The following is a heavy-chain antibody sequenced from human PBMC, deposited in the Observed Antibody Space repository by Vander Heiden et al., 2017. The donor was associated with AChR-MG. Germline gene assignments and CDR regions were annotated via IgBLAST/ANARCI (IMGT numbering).Heavy chain of an antibody. Sequence: EVQLVETGGGLIQPGGSLRLSCAASGFNISRNYMSWVRQAPGKGLEWVSVIYSGGSTYYADSVKGRFTISRDNSKNTLYLQMNSLRAEDAAVYYCAREPGYGVGGYDYYDSSGYPGYWGQGTLVTVSS. CDR2: IYSGGST. D-gene: IGHD3-22*01. CDR1: GFNISRNY. CDR3: AREPGYGVGGYDYYDSSGYPGY. J-gene: IGHJ4*02. V-gene: IGHV3-53*02.